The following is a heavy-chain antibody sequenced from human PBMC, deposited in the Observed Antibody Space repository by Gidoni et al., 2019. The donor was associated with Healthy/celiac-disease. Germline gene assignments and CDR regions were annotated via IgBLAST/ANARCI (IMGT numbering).Heavy chain of an antibody. V-gene: IGHV3-23*01. D-gene: IGHD3-3*01. Sequence: AASGFTFSSYAMSWVRQAPGKGLEWVSAISGSGGSTYYADSVKGRFTISRDNSKNTLYLQMNSLRAEDTAVYYCAKGAYDFWSGYYGWFDYWGQGTLVTVSS. CDR1: GFTFSSYA. J-gene: IGHJ4*02. CDR3: AKGAYDFWSGYYGWFDY. CDR2: ISGSGGST.